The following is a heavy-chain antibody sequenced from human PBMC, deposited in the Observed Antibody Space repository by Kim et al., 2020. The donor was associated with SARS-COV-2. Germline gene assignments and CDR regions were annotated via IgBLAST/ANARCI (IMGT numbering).Heavy chain of an antibody. Sequence: GGSLRLSCAAFQFIVSSNYMSWVRQAPGKGLQWVSAIYTGGITYYADAVKGRFTIVRDDSRNTLYLQMNSLRPEDTAMYYCARDPRRDIMSDAFDFWGQGTMVTVSS. CDR2: IYTGGIT. D-gene: IGHD2-8*01. V-gene: IGHV3-53*05. CDR3: ARDPRRDIMSDAFDF. J-gene: IGHJ3*01. CDR1: QFIVSSNY.